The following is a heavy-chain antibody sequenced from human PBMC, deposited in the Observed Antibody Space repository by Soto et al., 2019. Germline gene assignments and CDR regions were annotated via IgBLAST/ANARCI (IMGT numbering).Heavy chain of an antibody. CDR2: IYHTGNA. D-gene: IGHD3-22*01. V-gene: IGHV4-39*07. Sequence: PSETLSLTCSVSGDSISNSRFYWAWIRQPPGEGLEWIGSIYHTGNAYYNPSLKSRVTISVDTSKNQFSLKLSSVTAADTAVYYCARINFDYYDSSGYSRWFDPWGQGTLVTVSS. J-gene: IGHJ5*02. CDR3: ARINFDYYDSSGYSRWFDP. CDR1: GDSISNSRFY.